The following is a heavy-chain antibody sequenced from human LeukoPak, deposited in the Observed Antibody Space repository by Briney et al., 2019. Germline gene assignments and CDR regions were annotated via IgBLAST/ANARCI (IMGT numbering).Heavy chain of an antibody. CDR2: INPKSGDT. CDR3: ARDERYDSSGYPFDY. V-gene: IGHV1-2*02. J-gene: IGHJ4*02. CDR1: GYTFTGYY. Sequence: ASVKVSCKASGYTFTGYYIHWLRQAPGQGLEWMGWINPKSGDTSYAQNFQGRVTMTRDTSISTAYMELSRLRSDDTAVYYCARDERYDSSGYPFDYWGQGTLVTVSS. D-gene: IGHD3-22*01.